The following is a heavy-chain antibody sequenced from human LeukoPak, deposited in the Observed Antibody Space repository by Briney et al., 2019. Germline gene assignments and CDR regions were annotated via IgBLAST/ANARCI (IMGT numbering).Heavy chain of an antibody. D-gene: IGHD6-13*01. CDR1: GFSFSSYG. CDR3: AKDRTGSSWFDY. V-gene: IGHV3-30*18. Sequence: QTGGSLSLSCAASGFSFSSYGMHWVRQAPGKGLEWVAVISYDGSNKYYADSVKGRFTISRDNSKNTLYLQMNSLRAEDTAVYYCAKDRTGSSWFDYWGQGTLVTVSS. J-gene: IGHJ4*02. CDR2: ISYDGSNK.